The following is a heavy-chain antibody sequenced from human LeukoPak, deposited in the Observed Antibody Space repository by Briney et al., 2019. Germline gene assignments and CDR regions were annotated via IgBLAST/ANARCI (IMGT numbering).Heavy chain of an antibody. CDR2: ISTYNGNT. CDR1: GYTFTSYD. Sequence: ASVKVSCKASGYTFTSYDINWVRQATGQGLEWMGWISTYNGNTNYAQKLQGRVTMTTDTSTSTAYMELRSLRSDDTAVYYCARDLRWLQLTHDYWGQGTLVTVSS. V-gene: IGHV1-18*01. J-gene: IGHJ4*02. CDR3: ARDLRWLQLTHDY. D-gene: IGHD5-12*01.